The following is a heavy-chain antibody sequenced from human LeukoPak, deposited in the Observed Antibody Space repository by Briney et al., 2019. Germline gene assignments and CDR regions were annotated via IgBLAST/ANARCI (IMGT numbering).Heavy chain of an antibody. CDR1: GYTFTSYD. CDR2: MNPNSGNT. D-gene: IGHD3-3*01. J-gene: IGHJ6*02. Sequence: ASVKVSCKASGYTFTSYDINWVRQATGQGLEWMGWMNPNSGNTGYAQKFQGRVTMTRNTSISTAYMELSSLRSEDTAVYYRARGIKPYYDFWSGYYAYYYYYGMDVWGQGTTVTVSS. CDR3: ARGIKPYYDFWSGYYAYYYYYGMDV. V-gene: IGHV1-8*01.